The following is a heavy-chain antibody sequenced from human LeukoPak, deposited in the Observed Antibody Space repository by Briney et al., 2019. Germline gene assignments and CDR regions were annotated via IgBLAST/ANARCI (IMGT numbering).Heavy chain of an antibody. CDR3: ARGITIFGVVIQYYYYYMDV. J-gene: IGHJ6*03. V-gene: IGHV4-4*07. CDR2: IYTSGST. CDR1: GGSISSYY. D-gene: IGHD3-3*01. Sequence: SETLSLTCTVSGGSISSYYWSWIRQPAGKGLEWIGRIYTSGSTNYNPSLKSRVTMSVDTSKNQFSLKLSSVTAADTAVYYCARGITIFGVVIQYYYYYMDVWGKGTTVTVSS.